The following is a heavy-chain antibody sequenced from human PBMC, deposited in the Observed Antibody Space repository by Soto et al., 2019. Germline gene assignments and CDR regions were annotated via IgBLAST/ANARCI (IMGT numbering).Heavy chain of an antibody. J-gene: IGHJ4*02. CDR3: ARSRGYSYGRFDY. CDR2: INHSGST. Sequence: ETLSLTCAVYGGSFSGYYWSWIRQPPGKGLEWIGEINHSGSTNYNPSLKSRVTISVDTSKNQFSLKLSSVTAADTAVYYCARSRGYSYGRFDYWGQGTLVTVSS. V-gene: IGHV4-34*01. CDR1: GGSFSGYY. D-gene: IGHD5-18*01.